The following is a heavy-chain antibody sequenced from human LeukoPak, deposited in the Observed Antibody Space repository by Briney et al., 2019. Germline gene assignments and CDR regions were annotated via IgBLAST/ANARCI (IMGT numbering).Heavy chain of an antibody. Sequence: SETLSLTCTVSGGSISNYYWSWIRQPPGKGLEWIGYISDSGSTNYNLSLKSRVTISLDTSKNQFSLRLSSVTAADTAVYYCARSWSSSLPFAYWGQGTLVTVSS. D-gene: IGHD6-13*01. CDR3: ARSWSSSLPFAY. CDR1: GGSISNYY. J-gene: IGHJ4*02. V-gene: IGHV4-59*08. CDR2: ISDSGST.